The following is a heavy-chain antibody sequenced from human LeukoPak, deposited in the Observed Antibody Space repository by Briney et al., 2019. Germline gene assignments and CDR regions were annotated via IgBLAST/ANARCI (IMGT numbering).Heavy chain of an antibody. CDR2: INPNSGGT. CDR1: GYTFTGYY. J-gene: IGHJ4*02. D-gene: IGHD5-18*01. Sequence: ASVKVSCKASGYTFTGYYMHWVRQAPGQGLEWMGWINPNSGGTNYAQKFQGRGTMTRDTSISTAYMELSRLRSDDTAVYYCARDHTAMVVSDYWGQGTLVTVSS. V-gene: IGHV1-2*02. CDR3: ARDHTAMVVSDY.